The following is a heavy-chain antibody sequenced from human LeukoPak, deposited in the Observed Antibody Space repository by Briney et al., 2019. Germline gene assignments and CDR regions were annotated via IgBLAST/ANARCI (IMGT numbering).Heavy chain of an antibody. Sequence: GGSLRLSCAASGLSFTRYAMNWVRQAPGKGLQWVSAIGGSGTSTYYADSVKGRFTISRDNSKNTLYLQMNSLRAEDTAVYYCARGNDDYGDYGYFQHWGQGTLVTVSS. CDR3: ARGNDDYGDYGYFQH. CDR1: GLSFTRYA. V-gene: IGHV3-23*01. D-gene: IGHD4-17*01. CDR2: IGGSGTST. J-gene: IGHJ1*01.